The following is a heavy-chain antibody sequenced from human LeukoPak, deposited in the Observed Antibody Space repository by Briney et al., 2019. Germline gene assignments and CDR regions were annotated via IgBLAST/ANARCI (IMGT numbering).Heavy chain of an antibody. Sequence: GASVKVSCKASGGTFSSYAISWVRQAPGQGLEWMGRIIPILGIANYAQKFQGRVTITADKSTSTAYMELSSLRSEDTAVYYCALDILTGYTVDYWGQGTLVTVSS. CDR2: IIPILGIA. V-gene: IGHV1-69*04. J-gene: IGHJ4*02. CDR1: GGTFSSYA. D-gene: IGHD3-9*01. CDR3: ALDILTGYTVDY.